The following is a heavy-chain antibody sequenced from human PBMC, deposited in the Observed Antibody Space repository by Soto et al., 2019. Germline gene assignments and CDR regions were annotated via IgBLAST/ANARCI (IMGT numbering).Heavy chain of an antibody. D-gene: IGHD1-26*01. Sequence: QVQLVESGGGVVQPGRSLRLSCAASGFTFSSYGMHWVRQAPGKGLEWVAVISYDESNKYYADSVKGRFTISRDNSKNTLYLQMNSLRAEDTAVYYCAKDLLRVVGATRRGYGIDVWGQGTTVTVSS. V-gene: IGHV3-30*18. J-gene: IGHJ6*02. CDR2: ISYDESNK. CDR3: AKDLLRVVGATRRGYGIDV. CDR1: GFTFSSYG.